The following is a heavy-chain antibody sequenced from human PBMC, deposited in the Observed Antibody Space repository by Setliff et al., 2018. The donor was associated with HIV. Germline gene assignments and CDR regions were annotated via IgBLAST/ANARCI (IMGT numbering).Heavy chain of an antibody. CDR3: VRAAAGLDI. CDR2: IYVGDTT. J-gene: IGHJ4*02. V-gene: IGHV3-53*01. Sequence: QPGGSLRLSCAASGFAVSGNYMSWVRQAPGKGLEWVSVIYVGDTTYYADSVKGRFTISRDNSKNTLYLQMNSLRAEDTAVYYCVRAAAGLDIWSQGIRVTVSS. CDR1: GFAVSGNY.